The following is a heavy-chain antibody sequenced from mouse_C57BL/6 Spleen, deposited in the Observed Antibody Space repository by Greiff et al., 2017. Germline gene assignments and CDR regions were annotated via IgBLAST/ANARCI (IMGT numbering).Heavy chain of an antibody. CDR2: IYPRSGNT. CDR1: GYTFTSYG. CDR3: ARRGTEYPAWFAY. Sequence: QVQLQQSGAELARPGASVKLSCKASGYTFTSYGISWVKQRTGQGLEWIGEIYPRSGNTYYNEKFKGKATLTADKSSSTAYMKLRSLTSEDSAVYVCARRGTEYPAWFAYWGQGTLVTVSA. V-gene: IGHV1-81*01. J-gene: IGHJ3*01. D-gene: IGHD5-2*01.